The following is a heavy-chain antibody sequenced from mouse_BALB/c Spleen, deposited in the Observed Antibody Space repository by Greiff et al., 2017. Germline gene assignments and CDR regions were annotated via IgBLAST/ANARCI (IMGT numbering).Heavy chain of an antibody. CDR2: INPSSGYT. CDR1: GYTFTSYT. D-gene: IGHD1-2*01. J-gene: IGHJ3*01. CDR3: ARAATSGVWFAY. Sequence: VQLQQSAAELARPGASVKMSCKASGYTFTSYTMHWVKQRPGQGLEWIGYINPSSGYTEYNQKFKDKTTLTADKSSSTAYMQLSSLTSEDSAVYYCARAATSGVWFAYWGQGTLVTVSA. V-gene: IGHV1-4*02.